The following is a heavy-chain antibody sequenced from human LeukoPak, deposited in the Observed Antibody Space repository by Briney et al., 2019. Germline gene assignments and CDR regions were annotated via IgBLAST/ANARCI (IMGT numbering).Heavy chain of an antibody. CDR1: GFTFSYYY. Sequence: PGGSLRLSCAASGFTFSYYYMSWIRQAPGKGLEWVSYISSSGSTIYYADSVKGRFTISRDNAKNSLYLQMNSLRAEDTAVYYCARARWELLGVFDYWGQGTLVTVSS. J-gene: IGHJ4*02. D-gene: IGHD1-26*01. V-gene: IGHV3-11*01. CDR2: ISSSGSTI. CDR3: ARARWELLGVFDY.